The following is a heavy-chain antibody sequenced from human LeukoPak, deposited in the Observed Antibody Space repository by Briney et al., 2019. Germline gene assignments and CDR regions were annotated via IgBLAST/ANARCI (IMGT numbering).Heavy chain of an antibody. CDR1: GFSLSSYA. Sequence: GGSLRLSCTVSGFSLSSYAMSWVRRAPGKGLEWVSATSSSDAGKYYADSVRGRFTISRDNSRNTMYLQMNSLRAEDAAVYYCAKAPVTSCRGAFCYPFDSWGQGTVVTVSS. J-gene: IGHJ4*02. D-gene: IGHD2-15*01. CDR3: AKAPVTSCRGAFCYPFDS. CDR2: TSSSDAGK. V-gene: IGHV3-23*01.